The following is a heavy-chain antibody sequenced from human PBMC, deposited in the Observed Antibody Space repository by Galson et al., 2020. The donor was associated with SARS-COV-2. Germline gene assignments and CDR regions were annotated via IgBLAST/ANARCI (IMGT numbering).Heavy chain of an antibody. CDR2: TYYRPKGYK. CDR3: ARVRYCGSAICPVRNYGMDV. CDR1: GDSVSSDSAA. V-gene: IGHV6-1*01. Sequence: ETSEPLTLTCDLSGDSVSSDSAAWHSISQSTSRGLEWLGRTYYRPKGYKDYVVSVKSRITTSPDTSKNQFSLHLNSVTPEDTAVYYCARVRYCGSAICPVRNYGMDVWGQGTTVTVSS. D-gene: IGHD2-2*01. J-gene: IGHJ6*02.